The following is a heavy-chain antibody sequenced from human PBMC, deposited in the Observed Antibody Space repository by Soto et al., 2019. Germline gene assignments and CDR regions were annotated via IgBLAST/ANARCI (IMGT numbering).Heavy chain of an antibody. J-gene: IGHJ5*02. CDR2: ISTDGGSNK. D-gene: IGHD3-10*01. V-gene: IGHV3-30*18. Sequence: PGGSLRLSCAASGLAFNNYGMHWVRQAPGKGLEWVAGISTDGGSNKYYADSVKGRFTISRYDSQNTLYLQMSSLRPEDTGVYYCADDYGSGGDP. CDR3: ADDYGSGGDP. CDR1: GLAFNNYG.